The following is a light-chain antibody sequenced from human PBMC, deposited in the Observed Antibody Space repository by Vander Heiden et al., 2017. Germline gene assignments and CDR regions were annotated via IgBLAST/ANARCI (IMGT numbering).Light chain of an antibody. CDR1: QSISSSY. Sequence: EIVFRQHTGTLARCVGERATLSCRASQSISSSYLAWYQQKPGQAPRLLIHSTSSRATGIPDRFSGSGSGTDFTLTITRLEPEDFAVYYCQQYSSSPLTFGQGTKLEIK. CDR2: STS. CDR3: QQYSSSPLT. J-gene: IGKJ2*01. V-gene: IGKV3-20*01.